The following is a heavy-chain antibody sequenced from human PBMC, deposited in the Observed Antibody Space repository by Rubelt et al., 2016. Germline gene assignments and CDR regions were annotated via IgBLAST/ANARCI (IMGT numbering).Heavy chain of an antibody. D-gene: IGHD1-26*01. CDR2: ISSSSSYI. CDR1: GFTFSSYS. J-gene: IGHJ4*02. Sequence: EVQLVESGGGLIQPGGSLRLSCAASGFTFSSYSMNWVRQAPGKGLEWVSSISSSSSYIYYADSVKGRFTISRDNAKNSLYLQMNSLRAEETAVYYCTRAVRGGATNRYYFDYWGQGTLVTVSS. V-gene: IGHV3-21*01. CDR3: TRAVRGGATNRYYFDY.